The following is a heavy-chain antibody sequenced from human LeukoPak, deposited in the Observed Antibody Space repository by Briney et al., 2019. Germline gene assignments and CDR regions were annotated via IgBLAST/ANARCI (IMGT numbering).Heavy chain of an antibody. V-gene: IGHV3-48*03. D-gene: IGHD2-2*01. J-gene: IGHJ3*02. CDR2: ISSSGSTI. CDR1: GFTFSNYE. Sequence: GGSLRLSCAASGFTFSNYEMNWVRQAPGKGLEWVSYISSSGSTIYYADSVKGRFTISRDNPKNLLYLQMDSLRAEDTAVYYCARDAEYQLLYDAFDMWGQGTMVTVSS. CDR3: ARDAEYQLLYDAFDM.